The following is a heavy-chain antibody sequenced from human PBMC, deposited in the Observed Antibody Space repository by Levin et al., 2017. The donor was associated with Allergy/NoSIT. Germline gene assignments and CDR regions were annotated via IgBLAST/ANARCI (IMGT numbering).Heavy chain of an antibody. Sequence: GGSLRLSCAASGFTFSSYSMNWVRQAPGKGLEWVSSISSSSSYIYYADSVKGRFTISRDNAKNSLYLQMNSLRAEDTAVYYCARPAAAGTYFDYWGQGTLVTVSS. CDR1: GFTFSSYS. CDR3: ARPAAAGTYFDY. J-gene: IGHJ4*02. CDR2: ISSSSSYI. D-gene: IGHD6-13*01. V-gene: IGHV3-21*01.